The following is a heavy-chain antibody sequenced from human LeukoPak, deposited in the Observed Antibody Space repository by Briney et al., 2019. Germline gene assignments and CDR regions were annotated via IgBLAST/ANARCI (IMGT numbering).Heavy chain of an antibody. CDR3: ARDGFVGAADY. Sequence: GGSLRLSCAASEFTFSGYWMNWVRQAPGKGPEWMANINQDGSEKHYVDSVKGRFTISRDNAKTSLFLQMNSLRVEDTAVFYCARDGFVGAADYWGQGTLVTVSS. V-gene: IGHV3-7*01. CDR2: INQDGSEK. CDR1: EFTFSGYW. D-gene: IGHD6-13*01. J-gene: IGHJ4*02.